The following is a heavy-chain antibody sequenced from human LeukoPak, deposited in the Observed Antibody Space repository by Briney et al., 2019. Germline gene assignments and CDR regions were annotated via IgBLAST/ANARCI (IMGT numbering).Heavy chain of an antibody. V-gene: IGHV3-53*01. D-gene: IGHD3-10*01. CDR3: AKLYSGRIFDV. Sequence: EGSLRLSCAASGFTVSSNYMSWVRQAPGKGLEWVSVIYSGGSTYNADSVKGRFTISRDNSKNTLYLQMISLRVEDTAVYYCAKLYSGRIFDVWGQGTMVTVSP. CDR2: IYSGGST. CDR1: GFTVSSNY. J-gene: IGHJ3*01.